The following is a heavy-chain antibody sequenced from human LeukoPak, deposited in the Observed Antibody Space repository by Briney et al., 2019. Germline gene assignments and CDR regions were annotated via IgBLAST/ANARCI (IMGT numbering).Heavy chain of an antibody. J-gene: IGHJ4*02. D-gene: IGHD2-2*01. CDR1: GGTFSSYA. CDR2: IIPIFGTA. V-gene: IGHV1-69*06. Sequence: ASVKVSCKASGGTFSSYAISWVRQAPGQGLEWMGGIIPIFGTANYAQKFQGRVTITADKSTSTAYMELSSLRSEDTAVYFCATVYCSSTSCYGDRGYWGQGSLVTVSS. CDR3: ATVYCSSTSCYGDRGY.